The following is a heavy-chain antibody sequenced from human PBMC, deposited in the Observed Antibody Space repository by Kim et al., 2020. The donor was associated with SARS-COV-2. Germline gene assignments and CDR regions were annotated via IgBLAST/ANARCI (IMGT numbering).Heavy chain of an antibody. J-gene: IGHJ6*02. Sequence: GGSLRLSCAASGFTFSNAWMSWVRQAPGKGLEWVGRIKSKTDGGTTDYAAPVKGRFTISRDDSKNTLYLQMNSLKTEDTAVYYCTTAVFSSGLSVARYYYYYYGMDVWGQGTTVTVSS. D-gene: IGHD5-12*01. CDR3: TTAVFSSGLSVARYYYYYYGMDV. V-gene: IGHV3-15*01. CDR2: IKSKTDGGTT. CDR1: GFTFSNAW.